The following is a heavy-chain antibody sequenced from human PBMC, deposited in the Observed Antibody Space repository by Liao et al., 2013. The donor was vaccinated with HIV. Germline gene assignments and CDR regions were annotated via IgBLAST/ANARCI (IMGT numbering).Heavy chain of an antibody. D-gene: IGHD3-3*01. V-gene: IGHV4-39*07. J-gene: IGHJ5*02. CDR1: GDSISSSSYY. CDR2: VYYSGST. Sequence: QLQLQESGPGLVKPSETLSLTCTVSGDSISSSSYYWGWIRQPPGKGLEWIGSVYYSGSTYYNPALKSRVTVSGDTSKNQFSLKLSSVTAADTAVYYCARIHYDFWSGHNWFDPWGQGTLVTVSS. CDR3: ARIHYDFWSGHNWFDP.